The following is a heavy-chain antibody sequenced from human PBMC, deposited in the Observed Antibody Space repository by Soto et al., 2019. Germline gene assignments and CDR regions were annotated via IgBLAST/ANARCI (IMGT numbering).Heavy chain of an antibody. J-gene: IGHJ5*02. Sequence: QVQLQESGSGLVKASQTLSLTCTLSGTSISSGGYYWSWIRQHPGKGLEWIGYTYYSGSTPYNPSLKGRITISLDMSKNQFSRRLGSVTAADTAVYSCARANYGSGGYLPSWGRGTLVTVSS. CDR1: GTSISSGGYY. CDR2: TYYSGST. CDR3: ARANYGSGGYLPS. V-gene: IGHV4-31*03. D-gene: IGHD3-10*01.